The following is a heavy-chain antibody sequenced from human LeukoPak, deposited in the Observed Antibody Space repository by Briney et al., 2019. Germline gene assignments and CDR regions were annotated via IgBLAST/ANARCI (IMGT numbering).Heavy chain of an antibody. D-gene: IGHD6-19*01. CDR2: ISYDGSNK. V-gene: IGHV3-30*18. CDR3: ANAYSSGWSDYYYYYGMDV. Sequence: GGSLRLSCAASGFTFSSYGMHWVRQAPGKGLEWVAVISYDGSNKYYADSVKSRFTISRDNSKNTLYLQMNSLRAEDTAVYYCANAYSSGWSDYYYYYGMDVWGQGTTVTVSS. CDR1: GFTFSSYG. J-gene: IGHJ6*02.